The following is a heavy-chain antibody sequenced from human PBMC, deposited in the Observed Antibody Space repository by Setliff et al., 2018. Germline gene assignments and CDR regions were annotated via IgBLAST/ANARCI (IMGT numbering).Heavy chain of an antibody. V-gene: IGHV1-18*01. CDR3: ARAPSVELVTIRTNSWFTY. CDR2: ISVYNGDT. Sequence: GASVKVSCKASGYTFRNYAFAWVRQAPGQGLAWVVWISVYNGDTNYAQKFQGRVTLTTDTSTSTAYMELMSLTSDDSAFYYCARAPSVELVTIRTNSWFTYWGQGTLVTVSS. CDR1: GYTFRNYA. D-gene: IGHD5-18*01. J-gene: IGHJ4*02.